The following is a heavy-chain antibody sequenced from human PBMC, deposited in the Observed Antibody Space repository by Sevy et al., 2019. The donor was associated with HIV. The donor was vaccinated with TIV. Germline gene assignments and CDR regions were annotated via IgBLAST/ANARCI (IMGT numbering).Heavy chain of an antibody. CDR1: GGTFSSYA. Sequence: ASVKVSCKASGGTFSSYAISWVRQAPGQGLEWMGGIIPIFGTANYAQKFQGRVTITADESTSTAYMELSSLRSEDTAVYYCARDTVAGTVRVNWFDPWGQGTLVTVSS. CDR3: ARDTVAGTVRVNWFDP. J-gene: IGHJ5*02. V-gene: IGHV1-69*13. D-gene: IGHD6-19*01. CDR2: IIPIFGTA.